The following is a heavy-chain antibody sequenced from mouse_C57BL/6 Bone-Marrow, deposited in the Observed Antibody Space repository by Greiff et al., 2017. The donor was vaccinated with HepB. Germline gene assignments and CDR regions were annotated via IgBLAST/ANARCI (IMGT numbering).Heavy chain of an antibody. Sequence: VKLVESGPGILQPSQTLSLTCSFSGFSLSTFGMGVGWIRQPSGKGLEWLAHIWWDDDKYYNPALKSRLTISKDTSKNQVFLKIANVDTADTATYYCARIVLYDSWFAYWGQGTLVTVSA. CDR2: IWWDDDK. CDR1: GFSLSTFGMG. J-gene: IGHJ3*01. D-gene: IGHD2-3*01. V-gene: IGHV8-8*01. CDR3: ARIVLYDSWFAY.